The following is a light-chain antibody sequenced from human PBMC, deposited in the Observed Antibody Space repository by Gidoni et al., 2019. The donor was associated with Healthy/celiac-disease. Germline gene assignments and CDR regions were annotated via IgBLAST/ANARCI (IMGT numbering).Light chain of an antibody. V-gene: IGKV3-15*01. CDR2: GAS. Sequence: EIVMTQPPATLSVSPGERATLSCRASQSVSSNLAWYQHKPGQAPRLLIYGASTRATGIPARFSGSGSGTEFTLTISSLQSEDFAVYYCQQYNNWPPYTFGQGTKLEIK. CDR1: QSVSSN. CDR3: QQYNNWPPYT. J-gene: IGKJ2*01.